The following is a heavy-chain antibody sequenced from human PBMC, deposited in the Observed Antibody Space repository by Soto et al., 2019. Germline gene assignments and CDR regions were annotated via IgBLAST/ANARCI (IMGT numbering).Heavy chain of an antibody. D-gene: IGHD2-2*01. CDR3: ARRYCSSTSCYSPRNWFDP. CDR2: INHSGST. J-gene: IGHJ5*02. V-gene: IGHV4-34*01. Sequence: QVQLQQWGAGLLKPSETLSLTCAVYGGSFSGYYWSWIRQPPGKGLEWIGEINHSGSTNYNPSLKSQVTISVDTSKNQFSLKLSSVTAADTAVYYCARRYCSSTSCYSPRNWFDPWGQGTLVTVSS. CDR1: GGSFSGYY.